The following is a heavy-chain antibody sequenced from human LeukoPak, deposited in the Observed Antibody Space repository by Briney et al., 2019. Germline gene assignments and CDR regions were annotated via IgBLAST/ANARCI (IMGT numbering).Heavy chain of an antibody. D-gene: IGHD2-8*01. V-gene: IGHV3-7*01. CDR3: AKYILYHGAFDI. Sequence: TGGSLRLSCAGSGFTFSSYWMSWVRQAPGKGLEWVANIKQDGSEKYYVDSVKGRFTISRDNAKNSLYLQMNSLRAEDTAVYKCAKYILYHGAFDIWGQGTMVTVSS. CDR2: IKQDGSEK. J-gene: IGHJ3*02. CDR1: GFTFSSYW.